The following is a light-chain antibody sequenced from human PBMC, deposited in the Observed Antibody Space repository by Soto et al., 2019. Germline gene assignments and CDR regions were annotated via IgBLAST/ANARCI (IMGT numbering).Light chain of an antibody. V-gene: IGKV1-5*01. CDR3: QQLSTYPST. J-gene: IGKJ4*01. Sequence: DIQMTQSPSTLSASVGDRVTITCRASQTINSWLAWYQQKPGKAPKVLIFDASSLKTGVPSRFSGSGSGTEFTLTISNLQPDDFATYYCQQLSTYPSTFGGGTKVDI. CDR2: DAS. CDR1: QTINSW.